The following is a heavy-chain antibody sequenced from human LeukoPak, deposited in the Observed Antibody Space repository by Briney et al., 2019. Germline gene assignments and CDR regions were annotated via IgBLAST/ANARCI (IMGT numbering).Heavy chain of an antibody. D-gene: IGHD1-26*01. CDR3: ARARQSGSYAAFDH. V-gene: IGHV5-51*01. J-gene: IGHJ4*02. CDR1: GYSFINFW. Sequence: GESLKISCQGSGYSFINFWIAWVRQRPGKGLEWMGIIYPGDSDTRNSPSFQGRVTMSVDKSISTAYLQLNNLKASDSAMYFCARARQSGSYAAFDHWGPGSLVTVSS. CDR2: IYPGDSDT.